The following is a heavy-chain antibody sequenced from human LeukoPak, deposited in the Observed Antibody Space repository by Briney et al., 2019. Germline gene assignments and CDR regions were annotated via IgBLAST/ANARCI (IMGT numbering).Heavy chain of an antibody. CDR1: GGSISPYY. CDR2: IYYSGST. Sequence: PSETLSLTRTVSGGSISPYYWSWIRQPPGKGLEWIGYIYYSGSTNYNPSLKSRVTISVDTSKNQFSLKLSSVTAADTAVYYCARRADYYDSSGYYRWGQGTLVTVSS. D-gene: IGHD3-22*01. J-gene: IGHJ4*02. V-gene: IGHV4-59*12. CDR3: ARRADYYDSSGYYR.